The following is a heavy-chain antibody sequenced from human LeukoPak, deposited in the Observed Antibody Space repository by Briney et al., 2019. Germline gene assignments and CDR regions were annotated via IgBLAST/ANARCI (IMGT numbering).Heavy chain of an antibody. J-gene: IGHJ4*02. D-gene: IGHD5-24*01. V-gene: IGHV3-66*01. CDR3: AKERGYGYNHIDY. Sequence: PGGSLRLSCAASGFTVSSNYMSWVRQAPGKGLEWVSIIYSGGSTYYADSVKGRFTISRDNSKNTLYLQMNSLRAEDTAVYYCAKERGYGYNHIDYWGQGTLVIVSS. CDR1: GFTVSSNY. CDR2: IYSGGST.